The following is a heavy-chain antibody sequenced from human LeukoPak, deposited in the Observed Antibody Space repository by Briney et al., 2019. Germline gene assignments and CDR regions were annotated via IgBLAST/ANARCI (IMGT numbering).Heavy chain of an antibody. Sequence: SETLSLTCTVSGGSISSSSYYWGWIRQPPGKGLEWIGSIYHSGSTYYNPSLKSRVTISVDTSKNQFSLKLSSVTAADTAVYYCARELVVPAAPSYYMDVWGKGTTVTVSS. CDR2: IYHSGST. V-gene: IGHV4-39*07. CDR3: ARELVVPAAPSYYMDV. J-gene: IGHJ6*03. D-gene: IGHD2-2*01. CDR1: GGSISSSSYY.